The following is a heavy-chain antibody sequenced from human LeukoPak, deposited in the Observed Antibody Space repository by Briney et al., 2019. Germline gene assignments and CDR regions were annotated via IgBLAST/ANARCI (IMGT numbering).Heavy chain of an antibody. CDR1: GYTFTGYY. CDR2: INPNSGGT. D-gene: IGHD2-21*02. V-gene: IGHV1-2*02. CDR3: ARASTCSSDCYYYFDS. J-gene: IGHJ4*02. Sequence: VASVKVSCKASGYTFTGYYLHWVRQTPGQGLECMGWINPNSGGTHYAQNFLGRVTMTRDTSISTAYMELTSLRSDDTAVYYCARASTCSSDCYYYFDSWGQGTLVTVSS.